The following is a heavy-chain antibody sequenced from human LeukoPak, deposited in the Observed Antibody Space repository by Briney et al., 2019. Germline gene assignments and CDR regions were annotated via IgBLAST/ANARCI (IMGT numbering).Heavy chain of an antibody. D-gene: IGHD3-22*01. CDR2: INHSGST. CDR3: ARAARQGFTMIVVPFFYFDL. V-gene: IGHV4-31*03. J-gene: IGHJ2*01. CDR1: GGSISSGASD. Sequence: PSETLSLTCTVSGGSISSGASDWGWIRQHPKRGLEWVEYINHSGSTYYNPSLGSRVTMSVDTSKNQFSLKLSSVTAADSAVYCCARAARQGFTMIVVPFFYFDLWGRGTLVTVSS.